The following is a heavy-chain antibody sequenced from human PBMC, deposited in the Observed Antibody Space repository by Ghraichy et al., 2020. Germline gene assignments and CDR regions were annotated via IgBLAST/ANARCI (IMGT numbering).Heavy chain of an antibody. D-gene: IGHD6-13*01. CDR2: INHSGST. CDR1: GGSFSGYY. V-gene: IGHV4-34*01. J-gene: IGHJ4*02. CDR3: ARALAAGTASFRY. Sequence: SETLSLTCAVYGGSFSGYYWSWIRQPPGKGLEWIGEINHSGSTNYNPSLKSRVTISVDTSKNQFSLKLSSVTAADTAVYYCARALAAGTASFRYWGQGTLVTVSS.